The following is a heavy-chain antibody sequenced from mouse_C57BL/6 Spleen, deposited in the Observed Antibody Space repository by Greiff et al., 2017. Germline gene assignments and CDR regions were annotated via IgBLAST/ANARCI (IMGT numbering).Heavy chain of an antibody. CDR2: IRLKSDNYAT. CDR1: GFTFSNYW. CDR3: TEYGSSYDYAMDY. J-gene: IGHJ4*01. V-gene: IGHV6-3*01. Sequence: EVKLVESGGGLVQPGGSMKLSCVASGFTFSNYWMNWVRQSPEKGLEWVAQIRLKSDNYATHYAESVKGRFTISRDDSKSSVYLQMNNSRAEDTGIYYCTEYGSSYDYAMDYWGQGTSVTVSS. D-gene: IGHD1-1*01.